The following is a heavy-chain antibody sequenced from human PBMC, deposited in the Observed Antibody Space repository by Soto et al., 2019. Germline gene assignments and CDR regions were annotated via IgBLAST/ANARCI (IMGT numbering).Heavy chain of an antibody. CDR2: IYHSGST. CDR1: GGSISSSNW. CDR3: ARVSGGYGNYYYYYGMDV. V-gene: IGHV4-4*02. D-gene: IGHD1-26*01. Sequence: LSLTCAVSGGSISSSNWWSWVRQPPGKGLEWIGEIYHSGSTNYNPSLKSRVTISVDKSKNQFSLKLSSVTAADTAVYYCARVSGGYGNYYYYYGMDVWGQGTTVTVSS. J-gene: IGHJ6*02.